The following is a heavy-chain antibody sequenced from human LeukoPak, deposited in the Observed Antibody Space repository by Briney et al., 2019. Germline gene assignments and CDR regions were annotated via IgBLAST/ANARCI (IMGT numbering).Heavy chain of an antibody. CDR1: GFTLSPYN. D-gene: IGHD2-15*01. J-gene: IGHJ3*01. Sequence: GGSVRLSCAASGFTLSPYNMNWVRQAPGKGLEWISYISHSSTTIYYADSVEGRFTISRDNAKNSLYLQMNSLRADDTAVYYCAREGPLLVSEDAFDFWGQGTMVTVSS. CDR3: AREGPLLVSEDAFDF. V-gene: IGHV3-48*01. CDR2: ISHSSTTI.